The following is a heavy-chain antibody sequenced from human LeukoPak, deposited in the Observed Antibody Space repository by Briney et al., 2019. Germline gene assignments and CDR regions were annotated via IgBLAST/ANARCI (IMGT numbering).Heavy chain of an antibody. J-gene: IGHJ4*02. D-gene: IGHD3-22*01. V-gene: IGHV1-69*05. Sequence: GASVKVSCKASGGTFSSYAISWVRRAPGQGREWMGGIIPIFGTANYAQKFQGRVTITTDESTSTAYMELSSLRSEDTAVYYCAAYYDSSGYYYSFDYWGQGTLVTVSS. CDR1: GGTFSSYA. CDR2: IIPIFGTA. CDR3: AAYYDSSGYYYSFDY.